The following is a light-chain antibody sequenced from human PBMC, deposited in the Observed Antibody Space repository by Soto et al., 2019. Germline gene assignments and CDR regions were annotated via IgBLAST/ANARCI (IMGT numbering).Light chain of an antibody. V-gene: IGKV3-15*01. J-gene: IGKJ1*01. CDR1: QTISSN. CDR2: GAS. Sequence: DIAMTQSPATLSVSPGERASLSCRASQTISSNLAWYQHKPGQAPRLLIYGASTRATDIPARFSGTGSGTDFTLIISSVQSEDFAFYYCQQYDNWTRTFGQGTKVDIK. CDR3: QQYDNWTRT.